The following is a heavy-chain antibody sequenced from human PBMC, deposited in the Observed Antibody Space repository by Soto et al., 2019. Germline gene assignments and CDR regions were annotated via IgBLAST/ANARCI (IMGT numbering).Heavy chain of an antibody. CDR3: AKRPTSLPFDY. V-gene: IGHV3-64*04. Sequence: GGSLRLSCSASGFTFSSYALHWVRQAPGKGLEYVSVISPDGGSTYYADSVKGRFTVSRDNSKNTLYLQLNSLRADDTAVYYCAKRPTSLPFDYWGQGAPVTVSS. CDR2: ISPDGGST. D-gene: IGHD2-2*01. CDR1: GFTFSSYA. J-gene: IGHJ4*02.